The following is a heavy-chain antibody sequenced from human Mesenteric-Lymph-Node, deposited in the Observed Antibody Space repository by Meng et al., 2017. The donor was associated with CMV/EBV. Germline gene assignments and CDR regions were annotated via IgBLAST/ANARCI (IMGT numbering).Heavy chain of an antibody. CDR2: IYYSGST. V-gene: IGHV4-31*03. J-gene: IGHJ5*02. CDR1: GGSISSGGYY. CDR3: ARVQDWFDP. Sequence: SETLSLTCTVSGGSISSGGYYWSWIRQHPGKGLEWIGYIYYSGSTFYTPSLKSRVTMSLDTSKNQFSLKLSSVTAADTAVYYCARVQDWFDPWGQGTLVTVSS.